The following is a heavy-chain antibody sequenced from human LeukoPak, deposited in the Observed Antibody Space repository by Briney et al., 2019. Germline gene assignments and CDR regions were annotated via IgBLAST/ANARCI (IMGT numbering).Heavy chain of an antibody. D-gene: IGHD3-10*01. CDR2: IYYSGST. J-gene: IGHJ4*02. CDR1: GGSISSYY. Sequence: SETLSLTCTVSGGSISSYYWSWIRQPPGKGLEWIGYIYYSGSTNYNPSLKGRVTISVDTSKNQFSLKLSSVTAADTAVYYCARMEYYYGSGSYSDWGQGTLVTVSS. CDR3: ARMEYYYGSGSYSD. V-gene: IGHV4-59*08.